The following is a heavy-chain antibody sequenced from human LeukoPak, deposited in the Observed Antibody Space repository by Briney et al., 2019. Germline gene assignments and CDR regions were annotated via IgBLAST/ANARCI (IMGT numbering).Heavy chain of an antibody. CDR1: GFTFSSYA. Sequence: GGSLRLSCAASGFTFSSYAMGWVRPAPGKGLGWVSIISGSGGSTYYAASVKGRFTISRDNSKNTLYLQMNSLRAEDTAVYYCAKGWDFYDRGSFDYWGQGTLVTVSS. V-gene: IGHV3-23*01. CDR3: AKGWDFYDRGSFDY. CDR2: ISGSGGST. J-gene: IGHJ4*02. D-gene: IGHD3-22*01.